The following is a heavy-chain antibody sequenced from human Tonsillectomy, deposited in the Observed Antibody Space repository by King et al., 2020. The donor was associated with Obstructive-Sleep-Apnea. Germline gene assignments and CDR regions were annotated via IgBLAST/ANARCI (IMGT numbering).Heavy chain of an antibody. CDR3: ARSRDFVWVYGRGV. D-gene: IGHD3-9*01. J-gene: IGHJ6*02. CDR1: GDSINNYY. V-gene: IGHV4-59*08. CDR2: IHSSGRT. Sequence: HVQLQESGPGLVKPSETLSLTCTVSGDSINNYYWSWIRQPPGKGLEWIGHIHSSGRTNYNPSLKSRVTISVDTSKSQFTLKLSSVIAAARAVYFCARSRDFVWVYGRGVWRQGTTVTVS.